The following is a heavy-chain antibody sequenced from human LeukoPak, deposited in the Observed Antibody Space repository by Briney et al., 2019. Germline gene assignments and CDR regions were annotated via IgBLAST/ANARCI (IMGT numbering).Heavy chain of an antibody. J-gene: IGHJ6*03. D-gene: IGHD6-13*01. CDR3: ARSQYSSTWYGDSYYYYMDV. CDR1: RFTFSNYW. V-gene: IGHV3-74*01. CDR2: INSDGSST. Sequence: GGSLRLSCAASRFTFSNYWMHWVRQAPGKGLVWVSRINSDGSSTSYADSVKGRFTISRDNAKNTLYLQMNSLRAEGTAVYYCARSQYSSTWYGDSYYYYMDVWGKGTTVTVSS.